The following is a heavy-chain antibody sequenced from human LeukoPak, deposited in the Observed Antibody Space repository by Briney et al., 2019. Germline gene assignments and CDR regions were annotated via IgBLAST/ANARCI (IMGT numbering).Heavy chain of an antibody. V-gene: IGHV4-34*01. CDR1: GGSFSGYY. CDR3: ARRSDSSGWYAFDY. CDR2: INHSGST. Sequence: SETLSLTCAVYGGSFSGYYWSWIRQPPGKGLEWIGEINHSGSTNYNPSLKSRVTISVDTSKNQFSLNLSSVTAADTAVYYCARRSDSSGWYAFDYWGQGTLVTVSS. D-gene: IGHD6-19*01. J-gene: IGHJ4*02.